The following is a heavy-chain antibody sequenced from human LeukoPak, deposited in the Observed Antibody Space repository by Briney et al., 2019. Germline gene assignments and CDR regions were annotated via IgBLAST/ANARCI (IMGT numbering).Heavy chain of an antibody. D-gene: IGHD1-26*01. CDR2: ISAYNGNT. CDR1: GYTFTSYG. J-gene: IGHJ4*02. Sequence: ASVKVPCKASGYTFTSYGISWVRQAPGQGLEWMGWISAYNGNTNYAQKFQGRVTMTRDTSISTAYMELSRLRSDDTAVYYCAREAGSYFDYWGQGTLVTVSS. V-gene: IGHV1-18*01. CDR3: AREAGSYFDY.